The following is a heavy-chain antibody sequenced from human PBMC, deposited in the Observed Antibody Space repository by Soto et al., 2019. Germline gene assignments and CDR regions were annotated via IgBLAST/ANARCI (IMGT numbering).Heavy chain of an antibody. J-gene: IGHJ4*02. CDR3: AKDIAGSGWYSLDY. V-gene: IGHV3-43*02. D-gene: IGHD6-19*01. CDR2: ILYGGST. Sequence: GGSLRLSCAASGFTFSNYGMHWARQAPGKGLEWVAAILYGGSTYYADSVKGRFTISRDNSKNSLYLQMNSLRTEDTAFYYCAKDIAGSGWYSLDYWGQGTLVTVSS. CDR1: GFTFSNYG.